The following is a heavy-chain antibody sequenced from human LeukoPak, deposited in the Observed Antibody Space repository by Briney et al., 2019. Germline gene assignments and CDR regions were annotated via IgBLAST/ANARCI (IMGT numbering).Heavy chain of an antibody. CDR2: ISSSSTYI. J-gene: IGHJ4*02. CDR1: GFTFSAYS. V-gene: IGHV3-21*01. D-gene: IGHD1-26*01. Sequence: GGSLRLSCAASGFTFSAYSMNWVRQAPGKGLEWVSSISSSSTYIFYADSLKGRFTISRDNAKNSLYLQVNSLRAEDTAVYYCARAPLGATYFDYWGQGTLVTVSS. CDR3: ARAPLGATYFDY.